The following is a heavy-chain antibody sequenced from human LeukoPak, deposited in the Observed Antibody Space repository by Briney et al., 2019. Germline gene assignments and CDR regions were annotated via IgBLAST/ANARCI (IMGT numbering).Heavy chain of an antibody. CDR1: GGSISSGYY. J-gene: IGHJ4*02. CDR2: IYHSGST. D-gene: IGHD5-12*01. Sequence: TSETLSLTCTVSGGSISSGYYWGWIRQPPGKGLEWIGSIYHSGSTYYNPSLKSRVTMSVDTSKNQFSLKLSSVTAADTAVYYCARRYSGYDYGYFDYWGQGTLVTVSS. CDR3: ARRYSGYDYGYFDY. V-gene: IGHV4-38-2*02.